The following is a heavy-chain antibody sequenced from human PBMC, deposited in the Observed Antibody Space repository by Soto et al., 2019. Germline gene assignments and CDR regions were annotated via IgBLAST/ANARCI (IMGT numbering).Heavy chain of an antibody. J-gene: IGHJ6*03. CDR2: IKPNGTED. CDR1: GFTFSSYW. D-gene: IGHD7-27*01. V-gene: IGHV3-7*01. Sequence: GGSLRLSCAAPGFTFSSYWINWVRQPPGKGLEWVATIKPNGTEDFYLDSMEGRFTISRDSPKNSMYLQMDSLRAEDTAVYFCARESALGSYFYMDVWGKGTTVTVSS. CDR3: ARESALGSYFYMDV.